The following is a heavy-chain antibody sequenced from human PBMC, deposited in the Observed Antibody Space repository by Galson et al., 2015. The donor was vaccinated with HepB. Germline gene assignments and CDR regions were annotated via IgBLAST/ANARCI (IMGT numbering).Heavy chain of an antibody. CDR2: ISYDGSNK. V-gene: IGHV3-30*18. J-gene: IGHJ3*02. D-gene: IGHD3-10*01. CDR1: GFTFSSYG. CDR3: AKGSFYGSGSYDAFDI. Sequence: SLRLSCAASGFTFSSYGMHWVRQAPGKGLEWVAVISYDGSNKYYADSVKGRFTISRDNSKNTLYLQMNSLRAEDTAVYYCAKGSFYGSGSYDAFDIWGQVTMVTISS.